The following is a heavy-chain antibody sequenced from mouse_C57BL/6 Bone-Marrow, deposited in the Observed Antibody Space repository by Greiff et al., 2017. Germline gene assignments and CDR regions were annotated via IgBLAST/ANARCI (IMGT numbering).Heavy chain of an antibody. CDR3: ARPYYYGSSQGFYAMDY. D-gene: IGHD1-1*01. J-gene: IGHJ4*01. CDR2: IYPRSGNT. CDR1: GYTFTSYG. Sequence: QVQLKQSGAELARPGASVKLSCKASGYTFTSYGISWVKQRTGQGLEWIGEIYPRSGNTYYNEKFKGKATLTAVKSSSTAYMELRSLTAEDSAVYFCARPYYYGSSQGFYAMDYWGQGTSVTVSS. V-gene: IGHV1-81*01.